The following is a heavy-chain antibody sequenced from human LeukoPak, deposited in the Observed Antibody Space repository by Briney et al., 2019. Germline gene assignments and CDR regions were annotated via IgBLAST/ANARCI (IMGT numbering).Heavy chain of an antibody. CDR1: GFTFDDYG. J-gene: IGHJ4*02. CDR3: ARDDYGSGSWNDY. CDR2: IIWSGGST. V-gene: IGHV3-20*04. D-gene: IGHD3-10*01. Sequence: PGGSLRLSCAASGFTFDDYGTSWVRQAPGKGLEWVSGIIWSGGSTGYVDSVKGRFTISRDNAKNSLYLQMNSLRADDTALYYCARDDYGSGSWNDYWGQGTLVTVSS.